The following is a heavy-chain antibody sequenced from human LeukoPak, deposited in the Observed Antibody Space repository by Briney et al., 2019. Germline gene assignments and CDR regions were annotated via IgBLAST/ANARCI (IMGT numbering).Heavy chain of an antibody. D-gene: IGHD1-26*01. J-gene: IGHJ1*01. V-gene: IGHV1-69*02. CDR3: ARALIVGATIGAFQH. CDR2: TIPILGIA. CDR1: GGTFSSYT. Sequence: SVKVSCKASGGTFSSYTISWVRQAPGQGLEWMGRTIPILGIANYAQKFQGRVTITADKSTSTAYMELSSLRSEDTAVYYCARALIVGATIGAFQHWGQGTLVTVSS.